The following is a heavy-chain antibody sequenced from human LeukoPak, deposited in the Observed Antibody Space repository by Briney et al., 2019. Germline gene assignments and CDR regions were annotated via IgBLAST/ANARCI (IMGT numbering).Heavy chain of an antibody. CDR1: GYTFTSFA. CDR2: INTNTGNP. CDR3: ARDILRPSPYYYYGMDV. V-gene: IGHV7-4-1*02. D-gene: IGHD5/OR15-5a*01. Sequence: ASVKVSCKASGYTFTSFAMNWVRQAPGQGLEWMGWINTNTGNPTYAQGFTGRFVFSLDTSVSTAYLQISSLKAEDTAVYYCARDILRPSPYYYYGMDVWGQGTTVTVSS. J-gene: IGHJ6*02.